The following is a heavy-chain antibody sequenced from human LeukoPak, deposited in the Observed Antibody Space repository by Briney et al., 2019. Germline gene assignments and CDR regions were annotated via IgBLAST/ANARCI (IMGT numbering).Heavy chain of an antibody. CDR2: TSYDGSNK. CDR1: GFTFSSYG. Sequence: SGGSLRLSGAASGFTFSSYGMHWVRQAPGKGLEGLAGTSYDGSNKYYADSVKGRFTISRDNSKNTLDMQMNSLSAEDTAVYYCARARWGGYFGAFDIWGQGTMVTVSS. J-gene: IGHJ3*02. CDR3: ARARWGGYFGAFDI. V-gene: IGHV3-30*03. D-gene: IGHD3-3*01.